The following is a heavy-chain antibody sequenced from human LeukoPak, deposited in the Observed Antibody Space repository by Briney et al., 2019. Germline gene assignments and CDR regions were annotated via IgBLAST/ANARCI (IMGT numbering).Heavy chain of an antibody. CDR3: ARERQEDTAMVWDY. V-gene: IGHV1-69*05. J-gene: IGHJ4*02. CDR1: GYTFTSYG. Sequence: SVKVSCKASGYTFTSYGISWVRQAPGQGLEWMGGIIPIFGTANYAQKFQGRVTITTDESTSTAYMELSSLRSEDTAVYYCARERQEDTAMVWDYWGQETLVTVSS. CDR2: IIPIFGTA. D-gene: IGHD5-18*01.